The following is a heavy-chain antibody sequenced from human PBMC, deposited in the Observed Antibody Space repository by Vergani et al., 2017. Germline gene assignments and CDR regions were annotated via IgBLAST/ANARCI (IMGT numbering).Heavy chain of an antibody. Sequence: QMQLVQSGPEVKKPGTSVKVSCKASGFTITSSTMQWVRQARGQRLEWIGWIVVGSGNTNYAQKCQGRVTIPADKSTSTAYMELSSLRSEDTAVYYCARGFSLVVDYYYGMDVWGQGTTVTVSS. D-gene: IGHD2-2*01. J-gene: IGHJ6*02. CDR2: IVVGSGNT. V-gene: IGHV1-58*02. CDR1: GFTITSST. CDR3: ARGFSLVVDYYYGMDV.